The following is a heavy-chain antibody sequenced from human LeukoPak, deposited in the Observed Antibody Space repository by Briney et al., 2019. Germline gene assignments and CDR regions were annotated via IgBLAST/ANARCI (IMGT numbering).Heavy chain of an antibody. CDR1: GFTFSSYG. J-gene: IGHJ4*02. CDR2: IWNDGSNK. CDR3: ARQQWLAFDC. V-gene: IGHV3-33*01. Sequence: PGGSLRLSCAVSGFTFSSYGMHWVRQAPGKGLEWVALIWNDGSNKYYADSVEGRFTISRDTSKNTLYLQMNSLRAEDTAVYYCARQQWLAFDCWGQGTLVTVSS. D-gene: IGHD6-19*01.